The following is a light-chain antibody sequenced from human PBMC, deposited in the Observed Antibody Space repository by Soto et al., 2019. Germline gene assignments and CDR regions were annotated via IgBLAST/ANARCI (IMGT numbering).Light chain of an antibody. J-gene: IGKJ5*01. CDR3: QQYNSYSPIT. Sequence: DIPMTQSPSTLSASVGDRVTITCRASQSISSWLAWYQQKPGKAPKLLIYDASSLESGVPSRFSGSGSGTEFTLTISRLQPDDFATYYCQQYNSYSPITFGQGTRLEIK. CDR1: QSISSW. V-gene: IGKV1-5*01. CDR2: DAS.